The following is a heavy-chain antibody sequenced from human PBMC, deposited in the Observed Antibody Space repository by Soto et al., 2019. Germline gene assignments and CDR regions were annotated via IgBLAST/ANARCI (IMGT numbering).Heavy chain of an antibody. J-gene: IGHJ6*02. Sequence: SHTLTPTCAISGESVSSNSAAWNWIRQSPARGIEWQGRTYYRSKWYNYYAVSVKSRITINPDTFKNQFFLQLNSVTPEDTAVYYFAREYYYGSGSYGMDVWGQGTTVTVAS. CDR2: TYYRSKWYN. CDR3: AREYYYGSGSYGMDV. V-gene: IGHV6-1*01. D-gene: IGHD3-10*01. CDR1: GESVSSNSAA.